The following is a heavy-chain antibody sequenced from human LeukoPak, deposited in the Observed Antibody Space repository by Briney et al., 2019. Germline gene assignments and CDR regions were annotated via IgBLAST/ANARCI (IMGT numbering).Heavy chain of an antibody. J-gene: IGHJ4*02. D-gene: IGHD4-17*01. V-gene: IGHV3-23*01. Sequence: GGSLRLSCAASGFSFSSHGMHWVRQAPGKGLEWVSSTNGGGDYTYYADSVRGRFSISRDNADNALYLQMSSLRADDTAVYYCSKGANIGGDYGVFDHWGQGTLVTVSS. CDR3: SKGANIGGDYGVFDH. CDR2: TNGGGDYT. CDR1: GFSFSSHG.